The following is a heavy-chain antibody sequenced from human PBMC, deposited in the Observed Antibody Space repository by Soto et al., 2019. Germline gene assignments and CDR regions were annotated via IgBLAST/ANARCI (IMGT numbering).Heavy chain of an antibody. CDR1: GGSFSGYY. Sequence: SETLSLTCAVYGGSFSGYYWSWIRQPPGKGLEWIGEINHSGSTNYNPSLKSRVTISVDTSKNQFSLKLSSVTAADTAVYYCASISGYDRVEILNVFDYWGQGTLVTVSS. CDR3: ASISGYDRVEILNVFDY. J-gene: IGHJ4*02. V-gene: IGHV4-34*01. D-gene: IGHD5-12*01. CDR2: INHSGST.